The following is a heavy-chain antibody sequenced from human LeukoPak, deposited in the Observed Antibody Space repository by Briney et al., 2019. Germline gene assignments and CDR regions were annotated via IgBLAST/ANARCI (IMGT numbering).Heavy chain of an antibody. V-gene: IGHV1-69*05. CDR2: IIPIFGTA. Sequence: SVKVSCKASGYTFTSYGISWVRQAPGQGLEWMGGIIPIFGTANYAQKFQGRVTITTDESTSTAYMELSSLRSEDTAVYYCARDERDDYAGGQSLNAFDIWGQGTMVTVSS. CDR3: ARDERDDYAGGQSLNAFDI. J-gene: IGHJ3*02. D-gene: IGHD5-24*01. CDR1: GYTFTSYG.